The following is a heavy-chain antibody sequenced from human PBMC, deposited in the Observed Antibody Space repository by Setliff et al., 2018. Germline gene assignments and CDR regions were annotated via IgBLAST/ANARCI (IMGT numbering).Heavy chain of an antibody. J-gene: IGHJ6*03. Sequence: GESLKLSCKGSGYSFTSYWISWVRQMPGKGLEWMGRIDPSDSYTNYSPSFQGHVTISADKSISTAYLQWNSLKASDTAMYYCARRGRYYYMDVWGKGTTVTVSS. V-gene: IGHV5-10-1*01. CDR1: GYSFTSYW. CDR2: IDPSDSYT. CDR3: ARRGRYYYMDV. D-gene: IGHD3-10*01.